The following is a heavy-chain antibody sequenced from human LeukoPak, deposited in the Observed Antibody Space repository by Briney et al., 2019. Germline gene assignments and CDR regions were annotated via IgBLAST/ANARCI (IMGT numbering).Heavy chain of an antibody. D-gene: IGHD2-15*01. Sequence: SETLSLTCAVYGGSFSGYYWSWIRQPPGKGLEWIGEINHSGSTNYNPSLKSRVTISVDTSKNQSSLKLSSVTAADTAVYYCARGAMSGYCSGGSCYSDSWYFRGWFDPWGQGTLVTVSS. CDR3: ARGAMSGYCSGGSCYSDSWYFRGWFDP. CDR1: GGSFSGYY. CDR2: INHSGST. V-gene: IGHV4-34*01. J-gene: IGHJ5*02.